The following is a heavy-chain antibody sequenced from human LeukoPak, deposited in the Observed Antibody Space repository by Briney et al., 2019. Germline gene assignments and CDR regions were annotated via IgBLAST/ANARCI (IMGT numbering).Heavy chain of an antibody. J-gene: IGHJ4*02. CDR1: GFIFSSYS. D-gene: IGHD5-12*01. CDR3: VRVVELSSYRFDY. V-gene: IGHV3-21*01. Sequence: GGSLRLSCAASGFIFSSYSMNWVRQAPGKGLEWVSSIISSGSYIYYADSVKGRFTISRDNSNNSLYLQMNSLRAEDTSVYYSVRVVELSSYRFDYWGQGTLVTVSS. CDR2: IISSGSYI.